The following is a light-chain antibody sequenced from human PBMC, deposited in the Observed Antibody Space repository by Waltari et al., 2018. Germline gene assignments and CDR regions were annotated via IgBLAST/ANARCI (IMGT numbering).Light chain of an antibody. V-gene: IGLV4-69*01. CDR3: QTWGPGIRV. Sequence: QLMLTQSPSASASLGDSVKLTCTLSSGHSTYAIAWHQQQPAKGPRYLMKVNNDGTHSKGDGIPDRFSGSSSGAERYPTISSLQSEDDAEYYCQTWGPGIRVFGGGTKLTVL. J-gene: IGLJ3*02. CDR1: SGHSTYA. CDR2: VNNDGTH.